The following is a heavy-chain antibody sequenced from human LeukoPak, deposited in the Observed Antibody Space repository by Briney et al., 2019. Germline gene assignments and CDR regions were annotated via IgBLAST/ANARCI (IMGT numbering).Heavy chain of an antibody. CDR3: ARDLSYNGGNTLGYFDS. V-gene: IGHV3-23*01. J-gene: IGHJ4*02. CDR1: GFTFSNYA. Sequence: GGSLRRSCAASGFTFSNYAMNWVRQAPGKGLEWVSVISGSGDSTYYTDSVKGRFTISRDNSKSTLYLQMNSLRAEDTAVYYCARDLSYNGGNTLGYFDSWGQGALVTVSS. CDR2: ISGSGDST. D-gene: IGHD2-8*01.